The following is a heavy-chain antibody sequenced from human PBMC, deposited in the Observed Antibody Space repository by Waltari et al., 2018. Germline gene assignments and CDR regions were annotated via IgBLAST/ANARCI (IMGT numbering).Heavy chain of an antibody. CDR3: ARRFDS. V-gene: IGHV3-48*01. Sequence: EVQLVESGGGLVQPGGSLRLSCAASGFTFATYGMNWVRQAPGKGLEWVSYITNMGSGKYYADSVRGRFTISRDNAKNSLYLQMNSLRAEDTAVYYCARRFDSWGQGTLVTVSS. CDR2: ITNMGSGK. CDR1: GFTFATYG. J-gene: IGHJ4*02.